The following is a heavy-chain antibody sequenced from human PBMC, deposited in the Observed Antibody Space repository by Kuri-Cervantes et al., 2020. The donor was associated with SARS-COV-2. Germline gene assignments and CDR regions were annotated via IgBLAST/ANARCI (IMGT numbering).Heavy chain of an antibody. V-gene: IGHV4-39*01. D-gene: IGHD3-3*01. CDR2: IYYSGST. CDR3: ARQMMSSITIFGVVITRNWFDP. CDR1: GGSISSSSYY. J-gene: IGHJ5*02. Sequence: ESLKISCTVSGGSISSSSYYWGWIRQPPGKGLEWIGSIYYSGSTYYNPSLKSRVTISVDTSKNQFSLKPSSVTAADTAVYYCARQMMSSITIFGVVITRNWFDPWGQGTLVTDSS.